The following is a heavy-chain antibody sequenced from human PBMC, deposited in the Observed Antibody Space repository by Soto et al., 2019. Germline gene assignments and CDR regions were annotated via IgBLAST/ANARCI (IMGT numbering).Heavy chain of an antibody. CDR2: INPSGGST. J-gene: IGHJ5*02. CDR3: ARDKAIAVAGTVWFDP. Sequence: QVQLVQSGAEVKKPGASVKVSCKASGYTFTSYYMHWVRQAPGQGLEWMGIINPSGGSTSYAQKFQGRVTMTRDTSTSTVYMELSSLRSEDTAVYYCARDKAIAVAGTVWFDPWGQGTLVTVSS. D-gene: IGHD6-19*01. CDR1: GYTFTSYY. V-gene: IGHV1-46*01.